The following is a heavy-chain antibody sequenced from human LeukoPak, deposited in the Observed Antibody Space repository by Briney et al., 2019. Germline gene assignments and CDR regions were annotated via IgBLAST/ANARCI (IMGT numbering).Heavy chain of an antibody. CDR3: ARFELWSIVSGFQH. CDR2: INHSGST. V-gene: IGHV4-34*01. J-gene: IGHJ1*01. Sequence: PSETLSLTCAVYGESFSGYYWSWIRQPPGKGLEWIGEINHSGSTNYNPSLKSRVNLSVDTSKNQFSLRLTSVTAADTAVYYCARFELWSIVSGFQHWGQGTLVTVSS. D-gene: IGHD5-18*01. CDR1: GESFSGYY.